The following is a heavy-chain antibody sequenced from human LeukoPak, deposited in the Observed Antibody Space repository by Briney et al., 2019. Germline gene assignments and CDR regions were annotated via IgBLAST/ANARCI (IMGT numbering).Heavy chain of an antibody. CDR3: AREPWYYDILTGSTGVWYFDY. D-gene: IGHD3-9*01. Sequence: ASVKVSCKASGYTFTSYGISWARQAPGQGLEWMGWISAYNGNTNYAQKLQGRVTMTTDTSTSTAYMELRSLRSDDTAVYYCAREPWYYDILTGSTGVWYFDYWGQGTLVTVSS. V-gene: IGHV1-18*01. CDR1: GYTFTSYG. J-gene: IGHJ4*02. CDR2: ISAYNGNT.